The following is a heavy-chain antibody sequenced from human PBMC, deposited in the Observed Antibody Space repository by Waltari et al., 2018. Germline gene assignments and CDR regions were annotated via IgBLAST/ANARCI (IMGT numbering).Heavy chain of an antibody. CDR2: ISPSINTI. V-gene: IGHV3-48*03. D-gene: IGHD1-26*01. Sequence: VQLVESGGGLVLPGGSLRPSCAASGFSFSNYEMTWVRQAPGKGLEWLSYISPSINTINSADSVKGRFSISSDNAKNSLFLQMNGLRAEDTAVYYCARWVLPIDYWGLGTLVTVSS. J-gene: IGHJ4*02. CDR3: ARWVLPIDY. CDR1: GFSFSNYE.